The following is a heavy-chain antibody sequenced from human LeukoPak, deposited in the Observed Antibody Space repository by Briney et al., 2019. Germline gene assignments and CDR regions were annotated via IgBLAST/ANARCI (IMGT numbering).Heavy chain of an antibody. Sequence: GGSLRLSCAASGFTFSSYEMNWVRQAPGKGLEWVSCISSSGSTIYYADSVKGRFTISRDNAKNSLYLQMNSLRAEDTAVYYCARAKAPNRYYMDVWGKGTTVTISS. J-gene: IGHJ6*03. CDR3: ARAKAPNRYYMDV. D-gene: IGHD1-14*01. V-gene: IGHV3-48*03. CDR2: ISSSGSTI. CDR1: GFTFSSYE.